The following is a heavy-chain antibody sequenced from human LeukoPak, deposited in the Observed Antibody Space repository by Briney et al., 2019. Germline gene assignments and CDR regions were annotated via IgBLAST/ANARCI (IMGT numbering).Heavy chain of an antibody. CDR3: ARLREYCSSTSCYVGFDY. CDR2: ISSSSSYT. CDR1: GFTFSSYS. Sequence: GGSLRLSCAASGFTFSSYSMNWVRQAPGKGLEWVSSISSSSSYTYYADSVKGRFTISRDNAKNSLYLQMNSLRAEDTAVYYCARLREYCSSTSCYVGFDYWGQGTLVTVSS. D-gene: IGHD2-2*01. V-gene: IGHV3-21*01. J-gene: IGHJ4*02.